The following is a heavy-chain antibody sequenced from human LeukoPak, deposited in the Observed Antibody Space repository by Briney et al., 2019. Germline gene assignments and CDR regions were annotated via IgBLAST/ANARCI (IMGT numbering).Heavy chain of an antibody. D-gene: IGHD2-21*02. CDR1: GYTFTSYG. V-gene: IGHV1-18*01. Sequence: GASVKVSCKASGYTFTSYGISWVRQAPGQGLEWMGWISAYNGNTNYAQKLQGRVTMTTDTSTSTAYMELRSLRSDDTAVYYCAAIRICGGDCYPPAEYFQHWGQGTLVTVSS. CDR2: ISAYNGNT. J-gene: IGHJ1*01. CDR3: AAIRICGGDCYPPAEYFQH.